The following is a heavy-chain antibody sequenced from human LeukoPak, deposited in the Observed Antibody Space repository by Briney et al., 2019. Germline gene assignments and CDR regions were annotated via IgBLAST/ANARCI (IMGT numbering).Heavy chain of an antibody. CDR2: VYHVGTT. D-gene: IGHD6-13*01. Sequence: PSETLSLTCTVSGGSISSSSYYWGWIRQPPGKGLKWIGVYHVGTTDYNPSFKSRVTISVDRSKNQMSLKLSTLTAADTAVYYCARCLGFLIGSSWYPDAFDIWGQGTMVTVSS. CDR3: ARCLGFLIGSSWYPDAFDI. CDR1: GGSISSSSYY. J-gene: IGHJ3*02. V-gene: IGHV4-39*07.